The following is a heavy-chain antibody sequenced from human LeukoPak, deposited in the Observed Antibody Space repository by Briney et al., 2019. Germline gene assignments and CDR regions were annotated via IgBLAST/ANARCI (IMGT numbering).Heavy chain of an antibody. J-gene: IGHJ4*02. Sequence: ASVKVSCKASGYDFINYGISWVRQAPGQGLEWMGWRSIYNGNTDYKLQGRVTMTTDTLTSTAYMEVRSLRSDDTAVYYCARGGPFPSSSSSRECYLDYWGQGTLVTVSS. D-gene: IGHD6-6*01. V-gene: IGHV1-18*01. CDR2: RSIYNGNT. CDR3: ARGGPFPSSSSSRECYLDY. CDR1: GYDFINYG.